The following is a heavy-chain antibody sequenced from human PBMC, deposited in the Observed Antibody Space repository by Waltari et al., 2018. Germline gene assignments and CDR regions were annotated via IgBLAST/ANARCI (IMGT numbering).Heavy chain of an antibody. Sequence: QVQLQESGPGMLRPSETLSLPCPVSGASIKPDTYYWGWIRQSPGKGLECLGTIHSSGTTYVPASLEPRVTISVDTFNNRFSLNLRSATAADTAVYFCARLVWFGAWIDNWGQGSLVTVSS. CDR1: GASIKPDTYY. V-gene: IGHV4-39*01. CDR3: ARLVWFGAWIDN. CDR2: IHSSGTT. J-gene: IGHJ4*02. D-gene: IGHD3-10*01.